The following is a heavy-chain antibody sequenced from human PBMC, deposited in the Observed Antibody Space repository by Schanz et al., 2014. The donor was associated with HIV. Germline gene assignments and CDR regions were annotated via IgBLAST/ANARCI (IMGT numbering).Heavy chain of an antibody. J-gene: IGHJ6*02. D-gene: IGHD6-13*01. V-gene: IGHV1-2*02. CDR1: DYSLTTSG. CDR2: INPNSGGT. Sequence: QVQLEQSGGEVRKPGASVKVSCKASDYSLTTSGFSWARQAPGQGLEWMGWINPNSGGTNYAQKFQGRVTMTRDTSISTAYMELSRLRSDDTAVYYCASDLSVYSSSSSVWGQGTTVTVSS. CDR3: ASDLSVYSSSSSV.